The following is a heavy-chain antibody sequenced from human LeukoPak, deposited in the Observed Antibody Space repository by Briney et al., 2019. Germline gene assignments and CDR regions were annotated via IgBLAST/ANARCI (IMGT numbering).Heavy chain of an antibody. CDR1: GGTFSSYA. V-gene: IGHV1-69*04. CDR2: IIPILGIA. Sequence: SVKVSCKASGGTFSSYAISWVRQAPGQGLEWMGRIIPILGIANYAQKFQGRVTITADKSTSTAYMELSRLRSDDTAVYYCARAGWLVRGFDYWGQGTLVTVSS. D-gene: IGHD6-19*01. J-gene: IGHJ4*02. CDR3: ARAGWLVRGFDY.